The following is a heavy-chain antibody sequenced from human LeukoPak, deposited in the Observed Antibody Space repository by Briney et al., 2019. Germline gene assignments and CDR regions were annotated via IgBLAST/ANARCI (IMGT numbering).Heavy chain of an antibody. CDR1: GFTFSSSW. J-gene: IGHJ4*02. CDR3: AKDSYSKGDY. V-gene: IGHV3-7*01. CDR2: INHDGSVK. D-gene: IGHD4-4*01. Sequence: PGGSLRPSCVASGFTFSSSWIAWVRQAPGKGLQWVANINHDGSVKNYVGSVKGRFAISRDNAQNSFYLQMNSLETDDTAVYYCAKDSYSKGDYWGQGTLVTVSS.